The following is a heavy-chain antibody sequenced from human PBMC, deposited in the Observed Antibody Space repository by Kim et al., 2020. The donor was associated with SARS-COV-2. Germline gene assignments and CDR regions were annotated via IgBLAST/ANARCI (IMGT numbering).Heavy chain of an antibody. J-gene: IGHJ6*02. CDR1: GYSFTSYW. D-gene: IGHD6-6*01. Sequence: GESLKISCKGSGYSFTSYWISWVRQMPGKGLEWMGRIDPSDSYTNYSPSFQGHVTISADKSISTAYLQWSSLKASDTAMYYCARHNPYSSSSIGGMDVWGQGTTVTVSS. CDR2: IDPSDSYT. V-gene: IGHV5-10-1*01. CDR3: ARHNPYSSSSIGGMDV.